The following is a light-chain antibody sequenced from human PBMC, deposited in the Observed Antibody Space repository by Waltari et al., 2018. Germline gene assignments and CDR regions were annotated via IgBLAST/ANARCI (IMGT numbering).Light chain of an antibody. J-gene: IGKJ4*01. Sequence: IQMTQSPSSLSASVGDRVTITCRASENIDNYLNWYQHKPGKAPRLLIYSASSLQSGVTSRFSGSRSGTDFTLTVGSLQPEDVASYFCQQSYITPLTFGGGTTVEIK. CDR3: QQSYITPLT. CDR1: ENIDNY. V-gene: IGKV1-39*01. CDR2: SAS.